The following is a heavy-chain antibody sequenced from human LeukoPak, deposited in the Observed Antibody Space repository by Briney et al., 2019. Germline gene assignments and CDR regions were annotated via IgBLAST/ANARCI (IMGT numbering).Heavy chain of an antibody. CDR3: ARGEERGSGTVHFDY. D-gene: IGHD3-10*01. CDR2: IYHGGST. CDR1: GGSISNNNW. Sequence: SGTLSLTCAVSGGSISNNNWWSWVRQPPGMGLEWLGEIYHGGSTNYNPSLKSRVTMSVDRSKNQFSLKLSFVTAADTAVYYCARGEERGSGTVHFDYCGQGTLVTVSS. J-gene: IGHJ4*02. V-gene: IGHV4-4*02.